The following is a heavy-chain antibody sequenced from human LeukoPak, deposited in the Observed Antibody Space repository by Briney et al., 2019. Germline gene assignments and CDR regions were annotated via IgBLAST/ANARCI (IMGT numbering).Heavy chain of an antibody. Sequence: GGSLRLSCAASGFSFSSYSMNWVRQAPGKGLEWVSYISSSGSYTYYADSVKGRFTISRDNAKNSLCLQMNSLRAEDTAVYYCARGGAAGGTDAFDIWGQGTMVTVSS. CDR3: ARGGAAGGTDAFDI. D-gene: IGHD6-13*01. CDR1: GFSFSSYS. J-gene: IGHJ3*02. CDR2: ISSSGSYT. V-gene: IGHV3-21*01.